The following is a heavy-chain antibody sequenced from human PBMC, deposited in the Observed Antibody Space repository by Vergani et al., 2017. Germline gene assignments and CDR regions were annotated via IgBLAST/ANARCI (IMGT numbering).Heavy chain of an antibody. Sequence: QVQLQESGPGLVKASQTLSLTCSVSGAYVGSGGYYWTWVRQRPGMGLDWIGYIYYSGSTNYNPSLKSRVTISVDTSKNQFSLKLSSVTAADTAVYYCARGRYYDFWSGYYIYYYYMDVWGKGTTVTVSS. CDR2: IYYSGST. CDR1: GAYVGSGGYY. CDR3: ARGRYYDFWSGYYIYYYYMDV. J-gene: IGHJ6*03. V-gene: IGHV4-61*08. D-gene: IGHD3-3*01.